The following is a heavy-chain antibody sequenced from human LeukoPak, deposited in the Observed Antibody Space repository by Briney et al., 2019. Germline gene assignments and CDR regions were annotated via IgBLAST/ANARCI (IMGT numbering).Heavy chain of an antibody. J-gene: IGHJ4*02. CDR3: ARGIYDSSGYFYFDY. CDR2: IYYTGNT. D-gene: IGHD3-22*01. CDR1: GGSISSYY. Sequence: PSETLSLTCTVSGGSISSYYWSWIRQPPGKGLEWIGYIYYTGNTNYNPSLKSRVTISVDTSKNQFSLKVRSVTAADMAVYYCARGIYDSSGYFYFDYWGQGTLVTVSS. V-gene: IGHV4-59*01.